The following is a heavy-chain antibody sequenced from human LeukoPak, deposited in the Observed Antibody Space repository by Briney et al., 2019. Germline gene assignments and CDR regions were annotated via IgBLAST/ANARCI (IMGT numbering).Heavy chain of an antibody. CDR1: GYTFTGYY. CDR2: INPNSGGT. Sequence: ASVKVSCKASGYTFTGYYMHWVRQAPGQGLEWMGWINPNSGGTNYAQKFQGRVTMTRDTSISTAYMELSSLRSDDTAVYSCAREGVGPTHYSFDYWAQGTPVTVSA. D-gene: IGHD1-26*01. V-gene: IGHV1-2*02. CDR3: AREGVGPTHYSFDY. J-gene: IGHJ4*02.